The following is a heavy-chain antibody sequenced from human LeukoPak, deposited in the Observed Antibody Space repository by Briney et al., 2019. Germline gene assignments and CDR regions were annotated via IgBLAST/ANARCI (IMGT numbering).Heavy chain of an antibody. CDR2: ISYDGSNK. D-gene: IGHD3-3*01. Sequence: PGGSLRLSCAASGFTFSSYAMHWVRQAPGKGLEWVAVISYDGSNKYYADSVKGRFTISRDNSKNTLYLQMNSLRAEDTAVYYCARGYYDFWSGYYRTYFDYWGRGTLVTVSS. J-gene: IGHJ4*02. V-gene: IGHV3-30-3*01. CDR3: ARGYYDFWSGYYRTYFDY. CDR1: GFTFSSYA.